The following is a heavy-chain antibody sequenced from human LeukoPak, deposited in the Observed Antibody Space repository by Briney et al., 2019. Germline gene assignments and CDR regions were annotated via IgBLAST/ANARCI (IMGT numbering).Heavy chain of an antibody. V-gene: IGHV3-64*02. CDR2: ISSNGGST. D-gene: IGHD2-2*01. J-gene: IGHJ6*02. CDR3: AKSEYCSSTSCYRSYYYGMDV. Sequence: GGSLRLSCAASGFTFSSYAMHWVRQAPGKGLEYVSAISSNGGSTYYADSVKGRFTISRDNSKNTLHLQMGSLRAEDTAVYYCAKSEYCSSTSCYRSYYYGMDVWGQGTTVTVSS. CDR1: GFTFSSYA.